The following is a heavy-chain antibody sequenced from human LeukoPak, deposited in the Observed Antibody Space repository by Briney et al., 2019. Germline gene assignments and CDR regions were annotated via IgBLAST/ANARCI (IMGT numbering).Heavy chain of an antibody. V-gene: IGHV3-49*04. Sequence: GGSLRLSCAASGFTFSRYAMSWVRQAPEKGLEWVGFIRSKAYGGTTEYAASVKGRFTISRDDSKSIAYLQMNSLKTEDTAVYYCTRVLGGVIGYSYGSYYFDYWGQGTLVTVSS. CDR1: GFTFSRYA. CDR3: TRVLGGVIGYSYGSYYFDY. J-gene: IGHJ4*02. D-gene: IGHD5-18*01. CDR2: IRSKAYGGTT.